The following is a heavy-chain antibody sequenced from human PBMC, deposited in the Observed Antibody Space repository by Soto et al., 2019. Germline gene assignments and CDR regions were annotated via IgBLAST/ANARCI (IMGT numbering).Heavy chain of an antibody. CDR1: GYTFTSYA. CDR3: ARTGRYYGSGSYYNSDYYYYGMDV. V-gene: IGHV1-3*01. D-gene: IGHD3-10*01. Sequence: GASVKVSCKASGYTFTSYAMHWVRQAPGQRLEWMGWINAGNGNTKYSQKFQGRVTITRDTSASTAYMELSSLRSEDTAVYYCARTGRYYGSGSYYNSDYYYYGMDVWGQGTTVTVSS. J-gene: IGHJ6*02. CDR2: INAGNGNT.